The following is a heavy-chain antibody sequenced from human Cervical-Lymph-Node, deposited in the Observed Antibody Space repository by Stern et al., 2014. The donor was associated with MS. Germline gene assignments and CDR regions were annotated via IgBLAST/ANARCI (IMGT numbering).Heavy chain of an antibody. V-gene: IGHV3-20*01. CDR2: INWNGGST. D-gene: IGHD1-26*01. CDR3: ARASWDLPDY. Sequence: EVQLLQSGGSVVRPGGSLRLSCVASGFTFDDYGMSWVRQAPGKGLEWVSGINWNGGSTGYADSVKGRFTISRDNAKNSLYLQMNSLRAEDTALYHCARASWDLPDYWGQGTLVTVSS. CDR1: GFTFDDYG. J-gene: IGHJ4*02.